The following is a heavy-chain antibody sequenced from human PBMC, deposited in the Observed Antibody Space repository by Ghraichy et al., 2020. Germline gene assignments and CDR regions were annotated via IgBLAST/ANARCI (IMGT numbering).Heavy chain of an antibody. V-gene: IGHV1-2*02. CDR2: ISPHSGVT. Sequence: ASVKVSCKVYSFTDYHMHWVRHAPGQGLEWMGWISPHSGVTRYAQKFQGRVSMTRDTSVNTAYMDLSRLTSDDTAVYYCAMVRAGVDWFDPWGQGTLVTVSS. CDR3: AMVRAGVDWFDP. D-gene: IGHD3-10*01. J-gene: IGHJ5*02. CDR1: YSFTDYH.